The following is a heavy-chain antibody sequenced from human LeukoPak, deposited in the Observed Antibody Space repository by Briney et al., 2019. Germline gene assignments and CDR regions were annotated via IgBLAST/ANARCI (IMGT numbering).Heavy chain of an antibody. CDR1: GYTFTSYD. V-gene: IGHV1-69*13. D-gene: IGHD2-2*02. Sequence: ASVKVSCKASGYTFTSYDINWVRQATGQGLEWVGGIIPIFGTANYAQKFQGRVTITADESTSTAYMELSSLRSEDTAVYYCARDRYCSSTSCYTGDYWGQGTLVTVSS. CDR2: IIPIFGTA. J-gene: IGHJ4*02. CDR3: ARDRYCSSTSCYTGDY.